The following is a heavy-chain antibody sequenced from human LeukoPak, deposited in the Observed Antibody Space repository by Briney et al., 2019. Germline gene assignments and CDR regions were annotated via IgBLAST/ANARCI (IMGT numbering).Heavy chain of an antibody. V-gene: IGHV1-69*13. CDR3: ARGAHYYDSSGYYLCDY. J-gene: IGHJ4*02. D-gene: IGHD3-22*01. CDR2: IIPIFGTA. CDR1: GGTFSSYA. Sequence: ASVKVSCKASGGTFSSYAISWVRQAPGQGLEWMGGIIPIFGTANYAQKFQGRVTITADESTSTAYMELSSLRSEDTAVYYCARGAHYYDSSGYYLCDYWGQGTLVTVSS.